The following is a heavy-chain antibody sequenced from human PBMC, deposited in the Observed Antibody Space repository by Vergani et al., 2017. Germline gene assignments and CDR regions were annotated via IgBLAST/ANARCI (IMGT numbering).Heavy chain of an antibody. CDR3: SRGATIYYYGSGRSRWFDP. J-gene: IGHJ5*02. V-gene: IGHV4-34*01. CDR1: GGSFSGYY. Sequence: QVQLQQWGAGLLKPSETLSLTCAVYGGSFSGYYWSWIRQPPGKGLEWIGEINRSGSTNYNPSLKSRVTISVDTSKNQFSLKLISVTAADTAVYYCSRGATIYYYGSGRSRWFDPWGQGTLVTVSS. CDR2: INRSGST. D-gene: IGHD3-10*01.